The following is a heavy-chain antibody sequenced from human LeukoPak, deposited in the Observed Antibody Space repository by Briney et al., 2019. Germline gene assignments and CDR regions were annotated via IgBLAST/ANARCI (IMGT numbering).Heavy chain of an antibody. J-gene: IGHJ4*02. V-gene: IGHV1-8*01. CDR2: MNPNSGNT. CDR3: ARGSYSSSPLDY. CDR1: GYTFTSYD. D-gene: IGHD6-6*01. Sequence: ASVKVSCKASGYTFTSYDVNWVRQATGQGLEWMGWMNPNSGNTGYAQKFQGRVTMTRNTSISTAYMELSSLRSEDTAVYYCARGSYSSSPLDYWGQGPLVTVSS.